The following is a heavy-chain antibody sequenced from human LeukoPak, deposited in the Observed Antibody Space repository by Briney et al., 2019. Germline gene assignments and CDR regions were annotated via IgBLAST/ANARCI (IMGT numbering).Heavy chain of an antibody. CDR2: IYHSGST. CDR1: GGSISSGGYS. Sequence: PSETLSLTCAVSGGSISSGGYSWSWIRQPPGKGLEWIGYIYHSGSTYYNPSLKSRVTISVDRSKNQFSLKLSSVTAADTAVYYCARGTIDYGMDVWGQGTTVTVSS. J-gene: IGHJ6*02. CDR3: ARGTIDYGMDV. D-gene: IGHD4/OR15-4a*01. V-gene: IGHV4-30-2*01.